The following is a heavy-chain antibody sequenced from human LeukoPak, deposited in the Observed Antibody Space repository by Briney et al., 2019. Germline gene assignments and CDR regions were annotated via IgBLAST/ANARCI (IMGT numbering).Heavy chain of an antibody. CDR1: GASISSSNW. Sequence: SETLSLTCAVSGASISSSNWWSWARQPTGKGLEWIGEIYHAGITNYNPSLKSRVTISVDNSRNQFSLKLSSVTAADTAVYYCMRTYCSSTSCHYFDYWGQGALVTVSS. D-gene: IGHD2-2*01. CDR2: IYHAGIT. J-gene: IGHJ4*02. CDR3: MRTYCSSTSCHYFDY. V-gene: IGHV4-4*02.